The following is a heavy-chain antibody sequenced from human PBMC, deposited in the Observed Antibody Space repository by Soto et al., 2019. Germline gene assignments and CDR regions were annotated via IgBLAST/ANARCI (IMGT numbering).Heavy chain of an antibody. D-gene: IGHD2-2*01. CDR1: GYTFTSYG. CDR2: ISAYNGNT. Sequence: ASVKVSCKASGYTFTSYGISWVRQAPGQGLEWMGWISAYNGNTNYAQKLQGRVTMTTDTSTSTAYMELRSLRSDDTAVYYCASMGPYCSSTSCYDYYGMDVWGQGTTVTVSS. CDR3: ASMGPYCSSTSCYDYYGMDV. J-gene: IGHJ6*02. V-gene: IGHV1-18*01.